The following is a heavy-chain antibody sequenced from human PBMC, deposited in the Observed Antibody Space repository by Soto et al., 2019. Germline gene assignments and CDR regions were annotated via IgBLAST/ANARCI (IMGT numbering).Heavy chain of an antibody. CDR3: AKELVAAYFYYYGMDV. Sequence: GGSLRLSCAASGFTFSNYAMSWVRQAAGKGLEWVSAISSSGGSTYYADSVKGRFTISRDNSKNTLYLQMNSLRAEDTAVYYCAKELVAAYFYYYGMDVWGQGTTVTVSS. CDR1: GFTFSNYA. V-gene: IGHV3-23*01. D-gene: IGHD6-19*01. J-gene: IGHJ6*02. CDR2: ISSSGGST.